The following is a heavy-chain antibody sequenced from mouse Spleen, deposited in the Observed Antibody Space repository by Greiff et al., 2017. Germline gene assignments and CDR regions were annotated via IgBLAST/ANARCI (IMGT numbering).Heavy chain of an antibody. CDR3: ARSSYYRYDGGIAY. J-gene: IGHJ3*01. CDR1: GYTFTSYD. D-gene: IGHD2-14*01. V-gene: IGHV1-85*01. CDR2: IYPRDGST. Sequence: VQLQQSGPELVKPGASVKLSCKASGYTFTSYDINWVKQRPGQGLEWIGWIYPRDGSTKYNEKFKGKATLTVDTSSSTAYMELHSLTSEDSAVYFCARSSYYRYDGGIAYWGQGTLVTVSA.